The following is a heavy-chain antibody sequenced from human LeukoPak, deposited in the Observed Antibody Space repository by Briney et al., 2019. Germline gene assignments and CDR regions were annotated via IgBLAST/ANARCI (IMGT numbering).Heavy chain of an antibody. Sequence: SVKVSCKASGGTFSSYAISWVRQAPGQGLEWMGGIIPIFGTANYAQKFQGRVTITTDESTSTAYMELSSLRSEDTVVYYCASGVTVAGSDAFDIWGQGTMVTASS. CDR1: GGTFSSYA. D-gene: IGHD6-19*01. J-gene: IGHJ3*02. CDR2: IIPIFGTA. V-gene: IGHV1-69*05. CDR3: ASGVTVAGSDAFDI.